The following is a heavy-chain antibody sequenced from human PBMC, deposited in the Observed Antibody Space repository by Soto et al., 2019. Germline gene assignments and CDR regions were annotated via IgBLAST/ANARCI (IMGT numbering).Heavy chain of an antibody. CDR2: IIPIFGTA. CDR1: GGTFSSYA. Sequence: QVQLVQSGAEVKKPGSSVKVSCKASGGTFSSYAISWVRQAPGQGLEWMGGIIPIFGTANYAQKFQGRVTITADESTSTAYMELSSLRSEDTAVYYCARAIAARPRDYYYYGMDGWGQGTTVTVSS. J-gene: IGHJ6*02. CDR3: ARAIAARPRDYYYYGMDG. D-gene: IGHD6-6*01. V-gene: IGHV1-69*01.